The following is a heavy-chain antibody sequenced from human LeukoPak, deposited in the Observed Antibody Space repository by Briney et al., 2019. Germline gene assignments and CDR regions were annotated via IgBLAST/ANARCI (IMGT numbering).Heavy chain of an antibody. D-gene: IGHD6-13*01. CDR1: GYTFTSYG. CDR2: ISAYNGNT. J-gene: IGHJ4*02. CDR3: ARTSSSWHYYFDY. Sequence: ASVKVSCKASGYTFTSYGISWVRQAPGHGLEPMGWISAYNGNTNYAQKLQGTVTMTTDTSTSTAYMELRSLRSDDTAVYYCARTSSSWHYYFDYWGQGTLVTVSS. V-gene: IGHV1-18*01.